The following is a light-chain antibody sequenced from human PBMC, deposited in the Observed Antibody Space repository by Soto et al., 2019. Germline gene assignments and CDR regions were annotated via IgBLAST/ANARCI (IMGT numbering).Light chain of an antibody. J-gene: IGLJ1*01. CDR2: HVT. CDR3: CSLTTSHTYV. Sequence: QSALTQPASVSGSPGQSITISCTGTSSDIGHYDYVSWYQQHPGKAPKLIIYHVTYRPSGVSNRYSGSKSGNSASLTISGLQADDEADYYCCSLTTSHTYVFGSGAKLTVL. CDR1: SSDIGHYDY. V-gene: IGLV2-14*03.